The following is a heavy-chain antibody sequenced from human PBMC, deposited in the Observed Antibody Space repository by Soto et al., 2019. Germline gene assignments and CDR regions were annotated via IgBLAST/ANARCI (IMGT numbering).Heavy chain of an antibody. CDR1: GFIFEDYA. Sequence: EVQVVESGGGLVQPGRSLRLSCAASGFIFEDYAMHWVRQAPGKGLAWVSGISWNSGSIDYADSVTGRFTISRDKAKNSLYLQMNNLRTEDTALYYCARGLSDGVVSYVLVDAFDTLGQGTRVTVSS. J-gene: IGHJ3*02. CDR3: ARGLSDGVVSYVLVDAFDT. CDR2: ISWNSGSI. V-gene: IGHV3-9*01. D-gene: IGHD3-10*01.